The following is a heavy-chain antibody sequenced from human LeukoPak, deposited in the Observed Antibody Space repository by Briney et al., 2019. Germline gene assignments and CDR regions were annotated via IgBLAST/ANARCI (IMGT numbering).Heavy chain of an antibody. CDR1: GFTFSSYW. J-gene: IGHJ4*02. D-gene: IGHD3-10*01. CDR2: IKQDGSEK. CDR3: AKDLNYYGSGSYYFY. V-gene: IGHV3-7*03. Sequence: GGSLRLSCAASGFTFSSYWMSWVRQAPGKGLEWVANIKQDGSEKYYVDSVKGRFTISRDNSKNTLYLQMNSLRAEDTAVYYCAKDLNYYGSGSYYFYWGQGTLVTVSS.